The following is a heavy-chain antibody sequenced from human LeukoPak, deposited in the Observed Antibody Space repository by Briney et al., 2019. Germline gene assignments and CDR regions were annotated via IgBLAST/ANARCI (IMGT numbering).Heavy chain of an antibody. CDR1: GFTFSSYE. CDR2: ISSSGSTI. D-gene: IGHD5-24*01. Sequence: TGGSLRLSCAASGFTFSSYEMNWVRQAPGKGLEWVSYISSSGSTIYYADSVKGRFTISRDNAKNSLYLQMNSLRAEDTAVYYCATRQLTHLIDYWGQGTLVTVSS. J-gene: IGHJ4*02. CDR3: ATRQLTHLIDY. V-gene: IGHV3-48*03.